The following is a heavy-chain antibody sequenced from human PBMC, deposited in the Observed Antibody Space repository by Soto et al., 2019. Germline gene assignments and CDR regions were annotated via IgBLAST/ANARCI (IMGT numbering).Heavy chain of an antibody. CDR3: ARGRWFGELAFDY. V-gene: IGHV4-34*01. J-gene: IGHJ4*02. CDR1: GGSFSGYY. CDR2: GST. D-gene: IGHD3-10*01. Sequence: SETLSLTCAVYGGSFSGYYWGWIRQPPGKGLEWIGDGSTNYNPSLKSRVTISVDTSKNQFSLKLSSVTAADTAVYYCARGRWFGELAFDYWGQGTLVTVSS.